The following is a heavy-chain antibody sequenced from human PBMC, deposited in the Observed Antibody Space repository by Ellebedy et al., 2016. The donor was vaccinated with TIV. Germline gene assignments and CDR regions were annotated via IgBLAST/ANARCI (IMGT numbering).Heavy chain of an antibody. Sequence: PGGSLRLSCAASGFTFSNYWMSWVRQAPGKGLEWVANIKHDGSETYYVDSVKGRFTISRDNAKNSLYLQMNSLRADDTAVYYCARSPYTGYSDLGFDYWGQGSLVTVSS. V-gene: IGHV3-7*01. CDR1: GFTFSNYW. D-gene: IGHD2-2*02. CDR3: ARSPYTGYSDLGFDY. J-gene: IGHJ4*02. CDR2: IKHDGSET.